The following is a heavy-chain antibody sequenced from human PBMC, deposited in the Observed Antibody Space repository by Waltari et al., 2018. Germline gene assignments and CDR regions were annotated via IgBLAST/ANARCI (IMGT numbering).Heavy chain of an antibody. CDR2: IWYDGSNK. J-gene: IGHJ2*01. D-gene: IGHD2-2*01. CDR1: GFTFSRYG. V-gene: IGHV3-33*01. Sequence: QVQLVESGGGVVQPGRSLRLSCPASGFTFSRYGMLWVRQAPGQGVEWVAVIWYDGSNKYYADSVKGRFTISRDNSKNTLYLQMNSLRAEDTAVYYCAREAVVVPAAYLETWYFDLWGRGTLVTVSS. CDR3: AREAVVVPAAYLETWYFDL.